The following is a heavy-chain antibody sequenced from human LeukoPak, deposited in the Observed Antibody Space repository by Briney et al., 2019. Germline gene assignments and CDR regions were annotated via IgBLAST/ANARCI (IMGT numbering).Heavy chain of an antibody. D-gene: IGHD6-13*01. CDR3: AREGVAGTGLDY. J-gene: IGHJ4*02. CDR2: INPSGGT. CDR1: GYTFSTYN. Sequence: GASVKVSCKASGYTFSTYNMHWVRQAPGQGLEWMGIINPSGGTSYAQKLQGRITMTRDTSTVYMELSSLRSEDTAVYYCAREGVAGTGLDYWGQGTLVTVSS. V-gene: IGHV1-46*01.